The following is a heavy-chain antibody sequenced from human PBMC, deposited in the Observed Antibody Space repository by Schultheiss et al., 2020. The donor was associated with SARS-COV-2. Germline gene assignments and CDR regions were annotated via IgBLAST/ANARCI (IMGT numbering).Heavy chain of an antibody. V-gene: IGHV3-48*04. D-gene: IGHD6-6*01. Sequence: GSLRLSCAASGFTFSSYWMHWVRQAPGKGLEWVSYISSSSSTIYYADSVKGRFTISRDNAKNSLFLQMNGLRAEDTAVYYCVKDFGSSSTYWGQGTLVTAS. CDR3: VKDFGSSSTY. CDR2: ISSSSSTI. J-gene: IGHJ4*02. CDR1: GFTFSSYW.